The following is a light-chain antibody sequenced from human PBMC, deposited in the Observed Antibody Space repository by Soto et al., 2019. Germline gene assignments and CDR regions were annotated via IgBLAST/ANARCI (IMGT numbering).Light chain of an antibody. CDR1: SSDVGGYNY. J-gene: IGLJ1*01. V-gene: IGLV2-8*01. CDR2: EVS. Sequence: QTVVTQPPSASGTPGQRVTISCTGTSSDVGGYNYVSWYQQHPGKAPKLIISEVSKRPSGVPDRFSGSKSGNTASLTVSGLQAEDEADYYCTSHAGSNNYVFGTGTKLTVL. CDR3: TSHAGSNNYV.